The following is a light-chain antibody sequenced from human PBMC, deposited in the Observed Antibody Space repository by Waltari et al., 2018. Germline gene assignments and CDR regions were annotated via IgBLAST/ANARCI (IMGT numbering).Light chain of an antibody. Sequence: QSVLTQPPSMSGAPGQRVTISCTGSSSHIGAGHAVHWYQVFPGTAPKLLIYGNNNRPSGVPDRFSGSKSDTSASLAIGGLQAEDEADYYCQSFDIRLSGGVVFGGGTKVTVL. CDR1: SSHIGAGHA. CDR3: QSFDIRLSGGVV. CDR2: GNN. V-gene: IGLV1-40*01. J-gene: IGLJ3*02.